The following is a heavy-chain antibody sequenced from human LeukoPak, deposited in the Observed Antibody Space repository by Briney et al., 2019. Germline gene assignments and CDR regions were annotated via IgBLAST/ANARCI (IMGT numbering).Heavy chain of an antibody. V-gene: IGHV3-30-3*01. Sequence: PGRSLRLSCVAWGLTFSRHSILWLRQAPGKGLDWVAGISYDGSSKYYADSVKGRFTISRDNSKNTLYLQMNSLRAEDTALYYCARDGLDDFGMDVWGQGTTVTVSS. CDR3: ARDGLDDFGMDV. CDR2: ISYDGSSK. CDR1: GLTFSRHS. J-gene: IGHJ6*02.